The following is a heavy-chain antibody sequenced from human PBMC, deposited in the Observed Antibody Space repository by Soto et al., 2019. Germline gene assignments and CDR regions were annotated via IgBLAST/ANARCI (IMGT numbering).Heavy chain of an antibody. V-gene: IGHV4-34*01. D-gene: IGHD1-7*01. CDR1: GGSFSGYY. CDR2: INHSGST. J-gene: IGHJ4*02. CDR3: ARGLVTGTTSYYFDY. Sequence: PSETLSLTCAVYGGSFSGYYWSWIRQPPGKGLEWIGEINHSGSTNYNPSLKSRATISVDTSKNLFSLKLSSVTAADTAVYYCARGLVTGTTSYYFDYWGQGTLVTVSS.